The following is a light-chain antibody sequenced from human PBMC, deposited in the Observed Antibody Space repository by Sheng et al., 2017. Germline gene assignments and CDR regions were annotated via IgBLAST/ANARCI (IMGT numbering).Light chain of an antibody. J-gene: IGLJ3*02. Sequence: SYVLTQPPSVSVAPGQDGHDYLWGKRTLKIKVVNWYQQKPGQAPVLVVYDDTDRPSGIPERILWLQLWEHGHLTISRVAAGDEADYYCQVWDSGSDHWVFGGGTKLTVL. CDR2: DDT. V-gene: IGLV3-21*02. CDR1: TLKIKV. CDR3: QVWDSGSDHWV.